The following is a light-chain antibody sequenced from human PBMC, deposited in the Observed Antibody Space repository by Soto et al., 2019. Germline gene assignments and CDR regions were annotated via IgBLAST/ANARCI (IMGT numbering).Light chain of an antibody. J-gene: IGKJ4*01. V-gene: IGKV3-11*01. CDR1: QSVSSY. CDR2: DAS. Sequence: EIVLTQSPATLSLSPGERATLSCRASQSVSSYLAWYQQKPGQAPRLLIYDASNRATGIPARFSGSGSGTDFTLTISRLEPEEFAVDDCQQRSDWPTFGGGTKVDIK. CDR3: QQRSDWPT.